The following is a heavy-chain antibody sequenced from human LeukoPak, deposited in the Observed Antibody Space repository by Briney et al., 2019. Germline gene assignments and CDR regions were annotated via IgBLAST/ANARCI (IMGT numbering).Heavy chain of an antibody. CDR3: ARAKDYAFDH. Sequence: GASVKVSCKASGYTFTGYTLHWVRQAPGQRPEWMAWSHAGTGNTKYSQEFQGRVTITRDTSASTSYMELSSLRSEDMAVYYCARAKDYAFDHWGQGTLVTVSS. CDR1: GYTFTGYT. J-gene: IGHJ4*02. V-gene: IGHV1-3*02. D-gene: IGHD4-17*01. CDR2: SHAGTGNT.